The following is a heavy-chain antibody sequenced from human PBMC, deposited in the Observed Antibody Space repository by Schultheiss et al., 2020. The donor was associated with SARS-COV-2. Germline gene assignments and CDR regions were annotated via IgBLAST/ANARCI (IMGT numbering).Heavy chain of an antibody. J-gene: IGHJ3*02. V-gene: IGHV2-5*02. D-gene: IGHD2-21*01. CDR2: INWDDDK. CDR1: GISLNTNGVC. Sequence: SGPTLVKPTQTVTLTCTFSGISLNTNGVCVSWIRQPPGKALEWLALINWDDDKRYSPSLKSRLTITKDTSKNQVVLTMTNMDPVDTATYYCARMAYCDAFDIWGQGTMVTVSS. CDR3: ARMAYCDAFDI.